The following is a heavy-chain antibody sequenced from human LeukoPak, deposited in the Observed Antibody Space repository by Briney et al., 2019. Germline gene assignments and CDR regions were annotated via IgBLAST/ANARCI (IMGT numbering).Heavy chain of an antibody. V-gene: IGHV4-59*08. CDR1: GGSISSYY. Sequence: SETLSLTCTVSGGSISSYYWSWIRQPPGKGLEWIGYISYTGSTNYNPSLKSRVTISVDTSKNQFSLKLSSVTAADTAVYYCARSNGNSMFDYWGQGTLVTVSS. D-gene: IGHD4-23*01. CDR2: ISYTGST. CDR3: ARSNGNSMFDY. J-gene: IGHJ4*02.